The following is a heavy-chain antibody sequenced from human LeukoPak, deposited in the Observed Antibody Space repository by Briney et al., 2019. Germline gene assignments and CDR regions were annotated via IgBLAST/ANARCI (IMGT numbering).Heavy chain of an antibody. V-gene: IGHV3-33*01. CDR3: ARESVGADDY. D-gene: IGHD1-26*01. CDR2: IWYDGSNK. CDR1: GFTFSSYG. Sequence: PGRSLRLSCAASGFTFSSYGMHWVRRAPGKGLEWVAVIWYDGSNKYYADSVKGRFTISRDDSKSTLFLQMNSLRAEDTAVYYCARESVGADDYWGQGTLVTVSS. J-gene: IGHJ4*02.